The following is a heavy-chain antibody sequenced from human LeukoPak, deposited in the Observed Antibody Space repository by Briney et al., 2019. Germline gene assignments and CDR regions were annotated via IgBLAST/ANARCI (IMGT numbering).Heavy chain of an antibody. J-gene: IGHJ4*02. CDR1: GFTFSSYV. CDR2: ISHDGII. D-gene: IGHD5-24*01. V-gene: IGHV3-74*01. Sequence: GGSLRLSCETAGFTFSSYVMHWVRRTPGKGLVWVSRISHDGIISYADSVKGRFTISRGNAKNTLILQMNSLRVEDTAVYYCARDWVYKIDYWGRGTLVTVSS. CDR3: ARDWVYKIDY.